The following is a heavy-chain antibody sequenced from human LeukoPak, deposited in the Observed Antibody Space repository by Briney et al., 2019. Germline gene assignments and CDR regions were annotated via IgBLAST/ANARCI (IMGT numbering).Heavy chain of an antibody. J-gene: IGHJ3*02. CDR3: AKGGVATINADDAFDI. CDR1: GFTFSSCS. CDR2: ISSSSSYI. Sequence: GGSLRLSCAASGFTFSSCSMNWVRQAPGKGLEWVSSISSSSSYIYYADSVKGRFTISRDNAKNSLYLQMNSLRAEDTAVYYCAKGGVATINADDAFDIWGQGTMVTVSS. V-gene: IGHV3-21*01. D-gene: IGHD5-12*01.